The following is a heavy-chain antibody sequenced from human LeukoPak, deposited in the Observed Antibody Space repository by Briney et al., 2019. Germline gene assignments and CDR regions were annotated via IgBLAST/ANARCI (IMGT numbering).Heavy chain of an antibody. CDR1: GYTFTSYA. D-gene: IGHD6-13*01. CDR3: ARDRGAAAGTMDS. Sequence: ASVNVSCKASGYTFTSYAMHWVRQAPGQRLEWMGWINAGNGNTKYSQKFQGRVTITRDTSASTAYMELSSLRSDDTAMFYCARDRGAAAGTMDSWGQGTLVTVSS. V-gene: IGHV1-3*01. J-gene: IGHJ4*02. CDR2: INAGNGNT.